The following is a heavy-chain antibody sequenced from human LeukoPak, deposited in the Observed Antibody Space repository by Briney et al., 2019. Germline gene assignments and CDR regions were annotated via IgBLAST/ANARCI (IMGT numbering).Heavy chain of an antibody. D-gene: IGHD2/OR15-2a*01. V-gene: IGHV3-21*01. CDR2: ISPVSSYT. Sequence: GGSLRLSCLASGFSFNSYTMNWVREAPGKGLEWVSTISPVSSYTWYAESVKGRFTISRDNPKNSLYLQMGSLRAEDTAVYYCVRDVSRRIGMDVWGQGTTASVSS. CDR3: VRDVSRRIGMDV. J-gene: IGHJ6*02. CDR1: GFSFNSYT.